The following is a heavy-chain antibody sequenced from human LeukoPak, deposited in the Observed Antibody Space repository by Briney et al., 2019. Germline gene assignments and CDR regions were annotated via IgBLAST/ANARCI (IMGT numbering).Heavy chain of an antibody. V-gene: IGHV3-53*05. D-gene: IGHD3-10*01. Sequence: GGSLRLSCVASGVTVSSNYMSWVRQAPGKGLEWVSLIFKDGSTYYADSVKGRFTISRDNSKNTLYFQMSSLRVEDTAVYYCAYGSGSWGQGTLVTVSS. CDR2: IFKDGST. CDR3: AYGSGS. J-gene: IGHJ4*02. CDR1: GVTVSSNY.